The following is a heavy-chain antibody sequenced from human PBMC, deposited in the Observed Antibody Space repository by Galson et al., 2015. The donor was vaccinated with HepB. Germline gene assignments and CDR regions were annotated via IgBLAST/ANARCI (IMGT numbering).Heavy chain of an antibody. V-gene: IGHV1-3*01. Sequence: SVKVSCKASGSTFTTYAIHWVRQAPGQRLEWMGWINAANGNSKYSQQFQGRVTITRDTSASTAYMELSSLRSDDTAVYYCGRSLGTSSYTAWGQGTLVTVSS. CDR2: INAANGNS. CDR1: GSTFTTYA. J-gene: IGHJ5*02. CDR3: GRSLGTSSYTA. D-gene: IGHD6-13*01.